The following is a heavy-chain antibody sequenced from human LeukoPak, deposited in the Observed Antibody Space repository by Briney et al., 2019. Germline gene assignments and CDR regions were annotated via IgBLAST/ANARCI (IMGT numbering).Heavy chain of an antibody. CDR2: IYYSGST. V-gene: IGHV4-39*01. CDR1: GGSISSSSYY. CDR3: ARLSRYSYGPH. J-gene: IGHJ4*02. D-gene: IGHD5-18*01. Sequence: SSETLSLTCTVSGGSISSSSYYWGWIRQPPGKGLEWIGSIYYSGSTYYNPSLKSRVTISVDTSKNQFSLKLSSVTAADTAAYYCARLSRYSYGPHWGQGTLVTVSS.